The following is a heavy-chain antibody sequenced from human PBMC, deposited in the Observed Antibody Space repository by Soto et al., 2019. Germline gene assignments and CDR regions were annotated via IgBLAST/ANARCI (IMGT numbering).Heavy chain of an antibody. J-gene: IGHJ5*02. V-gene: IGHV4-39*01. Sequence: SETLSLTCSVSGGSISSGSYYWGWIRQPPGKGLEWIASIYYSGSTYYNPSLKSRVTIFVGTSKNQFSLKLSSVTAADTALYYCARQGYYGSGSYYKFRWFDPWGQGTLVT. D-gene: IGHD3-10*01. CDR3: ARQGYYGSGSYYKFRWFDP. CDR1: GGSISSGSYY. CDR2: IYYSGST.